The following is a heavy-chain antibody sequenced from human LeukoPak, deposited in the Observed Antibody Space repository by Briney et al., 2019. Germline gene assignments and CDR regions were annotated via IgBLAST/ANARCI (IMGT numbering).Heavy chain of an antibody. CDR2: IYYSGST. D-gene: IGHD2-21*01. V-gene: IGHV4-39*07. CDR3: ARVSRDQVAYSSPYYYFDY. J-gene: IGHJ4*02. Sequence: SETLSLTCTVSGGSISSSSYYWGWIRQPPGKGLEWIGSIYYSGSTYYNPSLKSRVTISVDTSKNQFSLKLSSVTAADTAVYYCARVSRDQVAYSSPYYYFDYWGQGTLVTVSS. CDR1: GGSISSSSYY.